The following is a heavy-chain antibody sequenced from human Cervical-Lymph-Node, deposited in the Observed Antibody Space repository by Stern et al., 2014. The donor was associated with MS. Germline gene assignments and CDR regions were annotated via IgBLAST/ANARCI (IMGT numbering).Heavy chain of an antibody. CDR3: ARDTSSPERSDW. J-gene: IGHJ4*02. Sequence: EVHLVESGGGVIQPGGSLRLSCTASGFTVSRDYMTWVRQAPGKGLECVSLRTNVGSTFYTDSVKGRFTISRDDSKNTVYLHMTSLRAEDTAMYYCARDTSSPERSDWWGQGTLVTVSS. D-gene: IGHD1-1*01. CDR1: GFTVSRDY. CDR2: RTNVGST. V-gene: IGHV3-53*01.